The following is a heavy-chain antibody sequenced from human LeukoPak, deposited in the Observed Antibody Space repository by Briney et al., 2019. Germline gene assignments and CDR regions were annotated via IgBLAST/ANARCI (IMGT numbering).Heavy chain of an antibody. CDR1: GFTFDDYA. J-gene: IGHJ4*02. V-gene: IGHV3-43*02. CDR2: ISGDGGST. CDR3: AKGTVGAYEIDY. D-gene: IGHD1-26*01. Sequence: PGGSLRLSCAASGFTFDDYAMHWVRQAPGKGLEWVSLISGDGGSTYYADSVKGRFTISRDNSKNTLYLQMNSLRTEDTAVYYCAKGTVGAYEIDYWGQGTLVTVSS.